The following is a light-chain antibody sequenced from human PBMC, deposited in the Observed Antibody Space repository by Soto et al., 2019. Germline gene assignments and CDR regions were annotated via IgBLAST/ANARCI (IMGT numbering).Light chain of an antibody. J-gene: IGKJ5*01. CDR2: GAS. Sequence: ENVLTHSPGILSLSPGERATLSCRASQSVSSNLAWYQQKPGQAPRLLIYGASTRATDVPARFSGSGSGTEFTLTISRLEPEDFAVYYCQQHGTSPITFGQGTRLEI. V-gene: IGKV3-20*01. CDR3: QQHGTSPIT. CDR1: QSVSSN.